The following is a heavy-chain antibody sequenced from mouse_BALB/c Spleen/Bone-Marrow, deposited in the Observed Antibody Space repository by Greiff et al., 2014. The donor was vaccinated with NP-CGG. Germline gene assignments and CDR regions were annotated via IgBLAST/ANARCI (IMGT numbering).Heavy chain of an antibody. CDR3: ARWGAYFDY. J-gene: IGHJ2*01. Sequence: VQLQQSGAELVRPGTPVKLSCKASGYTFTSYWMNWVKQRPGRGLEWSGRIDPSDSETHYNQKFKDKATLTVDKSSSTAYIQLSSLTSEDSAVYYCARWGAYFDYWGQGTTLTVSS. V-gene: IGHV1-69*02. CDR2: IDPSDSET. CDR1: GYTFTSYW.